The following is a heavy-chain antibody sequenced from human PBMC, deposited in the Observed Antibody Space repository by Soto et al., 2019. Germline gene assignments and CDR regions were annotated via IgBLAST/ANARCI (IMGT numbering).Heavy chain of an antibody. CDR1: GGSVSRGRYY. D-gene: IGHD5-12*01. J-gene: IGHJ5*02. CDR3: ARDGYH. CDR2: INYSGST. Sequence: PSETLSLTCAVSGGSVSRGRYYWNWIRQPPGKGLEWIGNINYSGSTSYNPSLKSRVTISVDTSKNQFSLKLNSVTAADTAVYYCARDGYHWGQGTLVTVSS. V-gene: IGHV4-61*01.